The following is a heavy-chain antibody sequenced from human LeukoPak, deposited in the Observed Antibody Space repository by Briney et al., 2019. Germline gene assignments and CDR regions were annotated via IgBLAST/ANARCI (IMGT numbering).Heavy chain of an antibody. V-gene: IGHV1-8*02. CDR2: INPNSGNT. CDR1: GYTFTGYY. D-gene: IGHD5-12*01. J-gene: IGHJ4*02. Sequence: ASVKVSCKASGYTFTGYYMHWVRQAPGQGLEWMGWINPNSGNTGYAQKFQGRVTMTRNTSISTAYMELSSLRSEDTAVYYCANSLGRDGYNSPTFDYWGQGTLVTVSS. CDR3: ANSLGRDGYNSPTFDY.